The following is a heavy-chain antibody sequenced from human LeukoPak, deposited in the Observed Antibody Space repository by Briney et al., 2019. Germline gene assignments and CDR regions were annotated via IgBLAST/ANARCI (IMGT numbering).Heavy chain of an antibody. D-gene: IGHD7-27*01. V-gene: IGHV3-9*01. Sequence: GGSLRLSCEASGFTFEDYAMHWVRQAPGKGLEWVSGISWNSGGIDYADSVKGRLSISRDNAKNSLYLEMNSLRAEDTALYYCVKALGRYQSAFEIWGQGTMVTVSS. CDR1: GFTFEDYA. CDR2: ISWNSGGI. J-gene: IGHJ3*02. CDR3: VKALGRYQSAFEI.